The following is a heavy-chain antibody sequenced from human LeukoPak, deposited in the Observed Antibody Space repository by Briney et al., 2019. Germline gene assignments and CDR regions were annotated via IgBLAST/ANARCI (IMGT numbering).Heavy chain of an antibody. CDR2: ISTYTGYS. V-gene: IGHV1-18*01. CDR3: AKNSSGGYSDY. Sequence: ASVEVSCKASGYTFTSSGISWVRQAPGQGLEWMGWISTYTGYSKYAQNLQGRVTMTADTSTSTAYMELSSLRSDDTAMYYCAKNSSGGYSDYWGQGTLVTVPS. J-gene: IGHJ4*02. CDR1: GYTFTSSG. D-gene: IGHD6-19*01.